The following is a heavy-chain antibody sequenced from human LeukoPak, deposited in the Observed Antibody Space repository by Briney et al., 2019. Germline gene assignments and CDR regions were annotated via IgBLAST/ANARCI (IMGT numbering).Heavy chain of an antibody. CDR2: INSDGSST. J-gene: IGHJ5*02. CDR3: ASSSSWYVGSSNP. D-gene: IGHD6-13*01. V-gene: IGHV3-74*01. Sequence: GSLRLSCAASGFTFSSYWMHWVRQAPGKGLVWVSRINSDGSSTSYADSVKGRFTISRDNAKNTLYLQMNSLRAEDTAVYYCASSSSWYVGSSNPWGQGTLVTVSS. CDR1: GFTFSSYW.